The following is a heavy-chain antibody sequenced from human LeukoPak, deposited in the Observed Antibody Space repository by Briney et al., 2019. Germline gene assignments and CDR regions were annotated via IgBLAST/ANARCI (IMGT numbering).Heavy chain of an antibody. Sequence: GGSLRLSCAASGFTFSSYAMSWVRQAPGKGLEWVSAISGSGGSTYYADSVKGRLTISRDNSKNTLYLQMNSLRAEDTAVYYCAKLLLWFGELLSTTHFDYWGQGTLVTVSS. CDR3: AKLLLWFGELLSTTHFDY. CDR1: GFTFSSYA. CDR2: ISGSGGST. J-gene: IGHJ4*02. D-gene: IGHD3-10*01. V-gene: IGHV3-23*01.